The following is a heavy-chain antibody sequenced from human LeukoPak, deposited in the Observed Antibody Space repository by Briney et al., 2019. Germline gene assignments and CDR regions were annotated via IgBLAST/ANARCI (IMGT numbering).Heavy chain of an antibody. CDR2: IYTSGST. V-gene: IGHV4-61*02. J-gene: IGHJ3*02. D-gene: IGHD3-9*01. CDR3: ARDNRYYDILTGYQDDAFDI. Sequence: PSQTLSLACTISGGSISSGSYYWSWIRQPAGKGLEWIGRIYTSGSTNYNPSLKSRVTMSVDTSKNQFSLKLSSVTAADTAVYYCARDNRYYDILTGYQDDAFDIWGQGAMVTVSS. CDR1: GGSISSGSYY.